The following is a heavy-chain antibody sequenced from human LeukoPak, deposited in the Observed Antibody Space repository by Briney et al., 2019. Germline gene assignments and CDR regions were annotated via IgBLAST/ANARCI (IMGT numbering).Heavy chain of an antibody. J-gene: IGHJ4*02. Sequence: SETLSLTCTVSGGSISFYYWSWIRQPPGKGLEWVGYIYYSGSTNYNPSLKSRVTISVDTSKSQFSLKLSSVTAADTAVYYCARLFTDSESSATFDYWGQGTLVTVSS. CDR3: ARLFTDSESSATFDY. CDR1: GGSISFYY. V-gene: IGHV4-59*01. D-gene: IGHD1-26*01. CDR2: IYYSGST.